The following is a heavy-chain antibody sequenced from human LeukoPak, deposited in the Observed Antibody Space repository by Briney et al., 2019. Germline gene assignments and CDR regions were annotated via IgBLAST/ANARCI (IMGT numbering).Heavy chain of an antibody. CDR1: GGSLSSYY. V-gene: IGHV4-4*07. CDR3: ARDRGEPLFDY. Sequence: SETLSLTRTVSGGSLSSYYWSCMRPPAGEGLEWIGRIYTSGSTNYNPSHKSRVTMSVDTSKNQFSLKLSSVTAADTAVYYCARDRGEPLFDYWGQGTLVTVSS. J-gene: IGHJ4*02. CDR2: IYTSGST. D-gene: IGHD1-14*01.